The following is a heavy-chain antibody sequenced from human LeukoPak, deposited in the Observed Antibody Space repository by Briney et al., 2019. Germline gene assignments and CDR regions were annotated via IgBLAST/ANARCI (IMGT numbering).Heavy chain of an antibody. Sequence: SETLSLTCTVSGGSISSYYWSWIRQPPGKGLEWIGYIYYSGSTNYNPSLKSRATISVDTSKNQFSLKLSSVTAADTAVYYCARNGRAQINEYYQHSSGYYPFQFDYWGQGTLVTVSS. J-gene: IGHJ4*02. CDR2: IYYSGST. D-gene: IGHD3-22*01. CDR3: ARNGRAQINEYYQHSSGYYPFQFDY. V-gene: IGHV4-59*01. CDR1: GGSISSYY.